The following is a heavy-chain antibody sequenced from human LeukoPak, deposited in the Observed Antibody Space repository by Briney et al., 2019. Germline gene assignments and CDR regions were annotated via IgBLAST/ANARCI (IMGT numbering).Heavy chain of an antibody. D-gene: IGHD3-10*01. CDR1: GFTFSSYG. V-gene: IGHV3-30*18. J-gene: IGHJ6*02. CDR2: ISYDGSNK. Sequence: LTGGSLRLSCAASGFTFSSYGMHWVRQAPGKGLEWVAVISYDGSNKYYADSVKGRFTISRDNSKNTLYLQMNSLRAEDTAVYYCAKGNNYGSGSYYYYYGMDVWGQGTTVTVSS. CDR3: AKGNNYGSGSYYYYYGMDV.